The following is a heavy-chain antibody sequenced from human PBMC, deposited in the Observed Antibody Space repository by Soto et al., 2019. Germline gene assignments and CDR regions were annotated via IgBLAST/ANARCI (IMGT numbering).Heavy chain of an antibody. D-gene: IGHD2-2*01. J-gene: IGHJ4*02. CDR2: ISSSSSYI. Sequence: PGGSLRLSCAASGFTFSSYSMNWVRQAPGKGLEWVSSISSSSSYIYYADSVKGRFTISRDNAENSLYLQMNSLRAEDTAVYYCARDGGYCSSTSCFDYFDYWGQGTLVTVSS. CDR3: ARDGGYCSSTSCFDYFDY. V-gene: IGHV3-21*01. CDR1: GFTFSSYS.